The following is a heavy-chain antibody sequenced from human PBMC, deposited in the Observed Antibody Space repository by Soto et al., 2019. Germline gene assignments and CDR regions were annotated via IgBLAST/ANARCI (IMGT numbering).Heavy chain of an antibody. V-gene: IGHV3-48*02. D-gene: IGHD3-22*01. Sequence: GGSLRLSCAASGFTFSSYSMNWVRQAPGKGLEWVSYISSSSSTIYYADSVKGRFTISRDNAKNSLYLQMNSLRDEDTAVYYCARDSYDSSGYYHDAFDIWGQGTMVTVSS. J-gene: IGHJ3*02. CDR3: ARDSYDSSGYYHDAFDI. CDR2: ISSSSSTI. CDR1: GFTFSSYS.